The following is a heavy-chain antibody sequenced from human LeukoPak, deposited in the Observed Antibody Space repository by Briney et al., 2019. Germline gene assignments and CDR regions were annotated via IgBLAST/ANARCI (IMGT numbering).Heavy chain of an antibody. Sequence: GGSLRLSCAASGFSFSSYVMSWVRQAPGKGLEWVSAISGSGGSTYFADSVKGRFTISRDNSKNTLYLQMNSLSAEDTAIYYCARGLGSSTSRHTFDIWGQGTMVPVSS. V-gene: IGHV3-23*01. CDR1: GFSFSSYV. D-gene: IGHD2-2*01. CDR2: ISGSGGST. CDR3: ARGLGSSTSRHTFDI. J-gene: IGHJ3*02.